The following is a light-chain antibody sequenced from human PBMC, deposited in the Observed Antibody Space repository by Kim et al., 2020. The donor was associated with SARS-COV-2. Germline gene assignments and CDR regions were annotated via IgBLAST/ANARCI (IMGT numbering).Light chain of an antibody. V-gene: IGLV3-1*01. CDR2: QVT. Sequence: VSPGQTATITCSGDKLEDRYVCWFQQKPGQSPLLVISQVTKRPSGIPERFSGSNSGNTATLTISGTQATDEADYFCQAWDSNTAVFGGGTKLTVL. CDR1: KLEDRY. CDR3: QAWDSNTAV. J-gene: IGLJ2*01.